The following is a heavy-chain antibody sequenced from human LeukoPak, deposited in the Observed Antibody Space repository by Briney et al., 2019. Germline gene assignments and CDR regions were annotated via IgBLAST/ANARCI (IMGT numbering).Heavy chain of an antibody. Sequence: TLSLTCTVSGGSISSGGYYWSWIRQPPGKALEWLARIDWDDDKYYSTSLKTRLTISKDTSKNQVVLTMTNMDPVDTATYYCARIRYDRGAFDIWGQGTMVTVSS. CDR3: ARIRYDRGAFDI. J-gene: IGHJ3*02. V-gene: IGHV2-70*11. CDR2: IDWDDDK. CDR1: GGSISSGGYY. D-gene: IGHD3-22*01.